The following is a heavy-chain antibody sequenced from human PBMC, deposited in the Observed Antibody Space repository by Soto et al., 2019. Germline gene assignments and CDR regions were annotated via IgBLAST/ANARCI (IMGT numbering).Heavy chain of an antibody. CDR3: ARGLASCARGSCYAKWGS. V-gene: IGHV4-30-4*08. CDR2: VSYSGNT. D-gene: IGHD2-21*01. CDR1: GGSISSVDYF. J-gene: IGHJ4*02. Sequence: PSETLSLTCTVSGGSISSVDYFWSWIRQPPGKGLEWIGFVSYSGNTFSNPSLKSRVSISVDTTKNQISLELTSVTAADTAVYYCARGLASCARGSCYAKWGSGGRGTRVTAPS.